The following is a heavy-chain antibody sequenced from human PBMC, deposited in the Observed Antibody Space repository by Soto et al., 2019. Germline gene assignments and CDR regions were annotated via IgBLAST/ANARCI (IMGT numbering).Heavy chain of an antibody. V-gene: IGHV1-58*02. Sequence: SVKVSCKASGFTFTSSAMQWVRQARGQRLEWIGWIVVGSGNTNYAQKFQERVTITRDMSTSTAYMELSSLKSEDTAVYYCAKGRYSSGWYGNYFDYWGQGTLVTVSS. CDR3: AKGRYSSGWYGNYFDY. D-gene: IGHD6-19*01. CDR1: GFTFTSSA. J-gene: IGHJ4*02. CDR2: IVVGSGNT.